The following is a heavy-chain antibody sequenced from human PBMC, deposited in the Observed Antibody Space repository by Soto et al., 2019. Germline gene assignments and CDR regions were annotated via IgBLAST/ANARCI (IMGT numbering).Heavy chain of an antibody. CDR1: GYTFTSYA. J-gene: IGHJ6*02. CDR3: AREGVATYYYYGMDV. Sequence: SVNVSCKASGYTFTSYAMHWVRQAPRQKQEWKDWINAGNDNTKYSQKIQGRVTITRDTSASTAYIELSSLRSDDTVVYYCAREGVATYYYYGMDVWGQGTPVTVSS. D-gene: IGHD5-12*01. V-gene: IGHV1-3*01. CDR2: INAGNDNT.